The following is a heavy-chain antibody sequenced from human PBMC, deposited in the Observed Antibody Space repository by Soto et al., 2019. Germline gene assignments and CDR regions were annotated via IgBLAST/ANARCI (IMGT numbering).Heavy chain of an antibody. CDR2: IYHSGST. CDR1: GGSISSSNW. CDR3: ARDSDSSGYSQFDH. V-gene: IGHV4-4*02. D-gene: IGHD3-22*01. Sequence: SETLSLTCAVSGGSISSSNWWSWVRQPPGKGLEWIGEIYHSGSTNYNPSLKSRVTISVDKSKNQFSLKLSSVTAADTAVYYCARDSDSSGYSQFDHWGQGTLVTVSS. J-gene: IGHJ4*02.